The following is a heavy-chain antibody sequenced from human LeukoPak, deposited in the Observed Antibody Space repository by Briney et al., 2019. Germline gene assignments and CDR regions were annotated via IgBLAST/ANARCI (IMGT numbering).Heavy chain of an antibody. V-gene: IGHV1-18*01. J-gene: IGHJ4*02. CDR2: INAYNGNT. CDR1: GYTFTSYG. Sequence: GASVKVSCKASGYTFTSYGINWVRQAPGQGLEWMGWINAYNGNTNYAQKLQGRVTMTTDTSTTTAYMELRSLRSDDTAVYYCARHGGYCSVTTCYPFDYWGQGTLVTVSS. D-gene: IGHD2-2*01. CDR3: ARHGGYCSVTTCYPFDY.